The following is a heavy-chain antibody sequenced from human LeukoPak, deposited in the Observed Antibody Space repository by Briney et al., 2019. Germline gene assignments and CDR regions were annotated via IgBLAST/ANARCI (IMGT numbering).Heavy chain of an antibody. D-gene: IGHD3-9*01. J-gene: IGHJ4*02. CDR2: IYYSGSI. V-gene: IGHV4-39*07. CDR3: ARAPYYDILTGPRLKGNRYFDY. CDR1: GGSISSSSYY. Sequence: PSETLSLTCTVSGGSISSSSYYWGWIRQPPGKGLEWIGYIYYSGSIYYNPSLKSRVTISVDTSKNQFSLKLSSVTAADTAVYYCARAPYYDILTGPRLKGNRYFDYWGQGTLVTVSS.